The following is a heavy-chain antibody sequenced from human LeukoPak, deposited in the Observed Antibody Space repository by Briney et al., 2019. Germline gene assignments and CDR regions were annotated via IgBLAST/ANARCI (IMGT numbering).Heavy chain of an antibody. CDR1: GGSFSGYY. Sequence: PSETLSLTCAVYGGSFSGYYWSWIRQPPGKGLEWIGEINHSGSTNYNPSLKSRVTISVDTSKNQFSLKLSSVTAADTAVYYCARGIHSSSWYGSYCYYYYYMDVWGKGTTVTVSS. V-gene: IGHV4-34*01. CDR2: INHSGST. D-gene: IGHD6-13*01. CDR3: ARGIHSSSWYGSYCYYYYYMDV. J-gene: IGHJ6*03.